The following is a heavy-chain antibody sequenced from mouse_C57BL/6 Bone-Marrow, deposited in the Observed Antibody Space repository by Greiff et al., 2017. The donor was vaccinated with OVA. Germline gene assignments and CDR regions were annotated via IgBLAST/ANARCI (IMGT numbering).Heavy chain of an antibody. J-gene: IGHJ4*01. CDR2: IDPSDSYT. CDR3: ASDYDDYAMDY. D-gene: IGHD2-4*01. Sequence: QVHVKQPGAELVKPGASVKLSCKASGYTFTSYWMQWVKQRPGQGLEWIGEIDPSDSYTNYNQKFKGKATLTVDTSSSTAYMQLSSLTSEDSAVYYCASDYDDYAMDYWGQGTSVTVSS. CDR1: GYTFTSYW. V-gene: IGHV1-50*01.